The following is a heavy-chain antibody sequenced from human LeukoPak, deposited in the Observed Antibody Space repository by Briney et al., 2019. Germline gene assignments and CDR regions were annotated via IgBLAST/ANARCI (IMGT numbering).Heavy chain of an antibody. CDR2: INAGNGNT. Sequence: ASVKVSCKASGYTFTSYAMHWVRQAPGQRLEWMGWINAGNGNTKYSQKFQGRVTITRDTSASTAYMELSSLRSEDTAVYYCARGGVGATEAPDYYYGMDVWGQGTTVTVSS. D-gene: IGHD1-26*01. CDR1: GYTFTSYA. V-gene: IGHV1-3*01. J-gene: IGHJ6*02. CDR3: ARGGVGATEAPDYYYGMDV.